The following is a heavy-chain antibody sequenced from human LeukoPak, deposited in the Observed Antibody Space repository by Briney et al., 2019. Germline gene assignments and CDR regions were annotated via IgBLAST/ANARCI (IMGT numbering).Heavy chain of an antibody. CDR1: GFIFSSYA. D-gene: IGHD1-26*01. CDR2: IRDSGGST. CDR3: AKAPTATTFVVHD. Sequence: GRSLRLSCAASGFIFSSYAMTWVRQAPGKGLEWVSTIRDSGGSTYYADSVKGRSTISRENSKNTLYLQMSSLRAEDTAVYYCAKAPTATTFVVHDWGQGTLVTVSS. V-gene: IGHV3-23*01. J-gene: IGHJ4*02.